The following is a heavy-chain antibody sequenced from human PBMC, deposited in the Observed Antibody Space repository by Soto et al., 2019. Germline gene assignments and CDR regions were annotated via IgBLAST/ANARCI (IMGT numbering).Heavy chain of an antibody. CDR2: IGPVYGTA. CDR3: ARAAAPYGGGWHY. CDR1: GDTYSSYE. Sequence: QVQLVQSGAEVKKPGSSVKVSCKASGDTYSSYEINWVRQAPGLGLEWMGGIGPVYGTANYAPRFQGMVTLIADVSTGTSYMDVSSLSSEDTAVYFCARAAAPYGGGWHYWGQGTLVTVSS. V-gene: IGHV1-69*12. J-gene: IGHJ4*02. D-gene: IGHD3-10*01.